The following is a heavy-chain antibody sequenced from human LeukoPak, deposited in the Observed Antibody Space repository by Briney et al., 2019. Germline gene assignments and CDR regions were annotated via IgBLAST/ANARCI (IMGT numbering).Heavy chain of an antibody. Sequence: GGSLRLSCAASGFTFSSYTMSWVRQAPGKGLEWVSFISPSGDRTSNADSVEGRFTISRDNTRNTLYLQMNSLRDEDTGVYYCAIMHGYYDGSGFWVQWGQGTLVTVSS. CDR1: GFTFSSYT. J-gene: IGHJ4*02. V-gene: IGHV3-23*01. CDR3: AIMHGYYDGSGFWVQ. CDR2: ISPSGDRT. D-gene: IGHD3-22*01.